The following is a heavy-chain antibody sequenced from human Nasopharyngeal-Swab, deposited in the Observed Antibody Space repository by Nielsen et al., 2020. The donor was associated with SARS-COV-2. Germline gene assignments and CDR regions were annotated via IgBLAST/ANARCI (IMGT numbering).Heavy chain of an antibody. V-gene: IGHV3-48*03. D-gene: IGHD3-9*01. CDR3: ARDFSAFDWLMRYYYYGMDV. CDR2: ISSSGTTV. Sequence: GESLKISCAASGFTFSSFEMNWVRQAPGKGLEWVSYISSSGTTVYYADSVKGRFTISRDNSKNTLYLQMNSLRAEDTAVYYCARDFSAFDWLMRYYYYGMDVWGQGTTVTVSS. CDR1: GFTFSSFE. J-gene: IGHJ6*02.